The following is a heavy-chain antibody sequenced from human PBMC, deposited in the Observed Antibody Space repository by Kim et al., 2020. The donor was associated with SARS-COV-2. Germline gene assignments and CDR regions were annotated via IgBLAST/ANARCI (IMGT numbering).Heavy chain of an antibody. Sequence: SETLSLTCAVYGGSFSGYRWSWIRQPPGKGLEWIGEIDHSGSTNYTPSFKSRVTISVDTSRNQFSLKLTSVTAADTAAYYCARAPHCGSPICYEEGFWGQGALVTVSS. CDR1: GGSFSGYR. D-gene: IGHD2-2*01. CDR2: IDHSGST. J-gene: IGHJ4*02. CDR3: ARAPHCGSPICYEEGF. V-gene: IGHV4-34*01.